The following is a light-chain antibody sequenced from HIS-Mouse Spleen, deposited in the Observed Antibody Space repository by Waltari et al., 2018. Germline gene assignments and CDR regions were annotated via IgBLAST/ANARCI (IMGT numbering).Light chain of an antibody. CDR1: SSDVGGYNS. J-gene: IGLJ2*01. Sequence: QSALTQPASVSGSPGQSITIPCPGTSSDVGGYNSVSWYQQHPGKAPKLMIYDVSHRPSGVSNRFSGSKSGNTASLTISGLQAEDEADYYCSSYTSSSFNVVFGGGTKLTVL. CDR3: SSYTSSSFNVV. V-gene: IGLV2-14*03. CDR2: DVS.